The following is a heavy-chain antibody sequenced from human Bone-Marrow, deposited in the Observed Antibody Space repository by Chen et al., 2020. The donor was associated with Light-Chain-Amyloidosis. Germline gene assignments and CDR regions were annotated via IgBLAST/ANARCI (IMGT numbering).Heavy chain of an antibody. D-gene: IGHD5-12*01. CDR1: GYTFPNYW. V-gene: IGHV5-51*01. J-gene: IGHJ4*02. CDR2: IYPDDSDA. Sequence: VQLEQSGPEGKKPVESPKISCKGPGYTFPNYWIGWVRQMPGKGLEWMGVIYPDDSDARYIPSFEGQVTISADKSITTAYLQWRSLKASDTAMYHCARRRDGYNFDYWGQGTLVTVSS. CDR3: ARRRDGYNFDY.